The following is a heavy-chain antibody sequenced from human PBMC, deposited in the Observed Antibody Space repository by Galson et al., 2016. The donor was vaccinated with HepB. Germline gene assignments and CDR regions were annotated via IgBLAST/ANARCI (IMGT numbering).Heavy chain of an antibody. CDR3: AHSPTAVSDNFDAFDM. CDR1: GFSLRTSGEG. Sequence: PALVKPTQTLTLTCTFSGFSLRTSGEGVGWIRQPPGKALEWLALVYWDDYKRYSPSLMSRLTITKDTSKNQVVLTMANMDPVDTGTDYCAHSPTAVSDNFDAFDMWGQGTMVTVSS. D-gene: IGHD6-19*01. J-gene: IGHJ3*02. V-gene: IGHV2-5*02. CDR2: VYWDDYK.